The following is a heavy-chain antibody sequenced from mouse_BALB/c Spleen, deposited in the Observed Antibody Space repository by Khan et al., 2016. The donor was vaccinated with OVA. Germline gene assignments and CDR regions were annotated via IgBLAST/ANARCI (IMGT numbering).Heavy chain of an antibody. CDR1: GFSLTNYG. Sequence: VELVESGPGLAAPSQSLSITCTISGFSLTNYGVHWIRQPPGKGLEWLVVIWSDGSTTYNSALQSRLTITTDNSQSQVFLKMNGLQTDDTAIYFCARQPYYHYYIMDYWGQGTSVTVSS. D-gene: IGHD2-10*01. V-gene: IGHV2-6-1*01. CDR2: IWSDGST. CDR3: ARQPYYHYYIMDY. J-gene: IGHJ4*01.